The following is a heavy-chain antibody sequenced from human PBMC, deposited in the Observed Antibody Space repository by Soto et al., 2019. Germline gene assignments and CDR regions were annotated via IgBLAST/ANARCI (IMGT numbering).Heavy chain of an antibody. CDR3: ARDYDVLSGLSHGMDV. Sequence: SETLSLTCNFSCVSGRDHYWSWLRQPAGKGLEWIGRFLIFETHGYNPSLKSRVTVSLDMSKNQISLNLISVTAADTAVYYCARDYDVLSGLSHGMDVWGQGTTVTVSS. V-gene: IGHV4-4*07. CDR1: CVSGRDHY. D-gene: IGHD3-3*01. CDR2: FLIFETH. J-gene: IGHJ6*02.